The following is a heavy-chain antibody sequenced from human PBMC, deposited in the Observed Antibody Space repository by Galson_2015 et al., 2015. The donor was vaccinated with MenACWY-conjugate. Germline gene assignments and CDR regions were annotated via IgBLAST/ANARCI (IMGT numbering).Heavy chain of an antibody. V-gene: IGHV1-3*01. CDR2: INAGNGNT. CDR3: ATEIVVAPAASWGYYSYGMDA. J-gene: IGHJ6*02. CDR1: GYTFTNYA. D-gene: IGHD2-2*01. Sequence: SVKVSCKASGYTFTNYAMHWVRQAPGQRLEWMGWINAGNGNTKYSQKFQGRVTITSGTSASTAYLEVSSLRSEDTVVYYFATEIVVAPAASWGYYSYGMDALGQGTTVTVS.